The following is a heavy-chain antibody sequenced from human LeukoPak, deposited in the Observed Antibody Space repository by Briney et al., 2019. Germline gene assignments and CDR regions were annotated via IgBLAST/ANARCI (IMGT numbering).Heavy chain of an antibody. V-gene: IGHV3-64D*06. D-gene: IGHD4-17*01. J-gene: IGHJ4*02. Sequence: GRSLRLSCAASGFTFSSYAMHWVRQAPGKGLEYVSAISSNGGSTYYADSVKGRFTISRDSSKNTLYLQMSSLRAEDTAVYYCVKSRAGDYGDYVWVYWGQGTLVTVSS. CDR1: GFTFSSYA. CDR2: ISSNGGST. CDR3: VKSRAGDYGDYVWVY.